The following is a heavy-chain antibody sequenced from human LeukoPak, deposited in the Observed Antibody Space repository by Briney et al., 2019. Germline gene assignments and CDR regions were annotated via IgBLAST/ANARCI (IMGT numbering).Heavy chain of an antibody. D-gene: IGHD6-19*01. CDR3: ASSIAVAGTRMITARWFDP. CDR2: INAGNGNT. CDR1: GYTFTSYA. V-gene: IGHV1-3*01. Sequence: ASVKVSCKPSGYTFTSYAMHWVRQAPGQRLEWMGWINAGNGNTKYSQKFQGRVTITRDTSASTAYMELSSLRSEDTAVYYCASSIAVAGTRMITARWFDPWGQGTLVTVSS. J-gene: IGHJ5*02.